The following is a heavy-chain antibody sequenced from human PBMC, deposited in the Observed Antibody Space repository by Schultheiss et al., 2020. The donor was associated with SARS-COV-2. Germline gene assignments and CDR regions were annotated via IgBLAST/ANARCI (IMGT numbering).Heavy chain of an antibody. V-gene: IGHV3-30*02. J-gene: IGHJ4*02. CDR2: IRYDGSNK. CDR1: GFTFSSYG. Sequence: GGSLRLSCAASGFTFSSYGMHWVRQAPGKGLEWVAFIRYDGSNKYYADSVKGRFTISRDNSKNTLYLQMNSLRAEDTALYYCAKDKASGELLDLFDFWGQGTLVTVSS. CDR3: AKDKASGELLDLFDF. D-gene: IGHD1-26*01.